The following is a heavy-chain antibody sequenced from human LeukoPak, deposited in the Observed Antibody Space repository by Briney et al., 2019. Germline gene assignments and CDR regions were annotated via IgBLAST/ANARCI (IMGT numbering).Heavy chain of an antibody. CDR1: GFTFNTYS. V-gene: IGHV3-48*01. Sequence: GGSLRLSCAASGFTFNTYSMNWVRQAPGKGLEWVSYISSSGNTIYYADSVKGRFTISRDNAKNSLYLQMNSLRAEDTAVYYCASDRYATGGTVDYWGQGTLVTVSS. J-gene: IGHJ4*02. CDR3: ASDRYATGGTVDY. CDR2: ISSSGNTI. D-gene: IGHD2-8*01.